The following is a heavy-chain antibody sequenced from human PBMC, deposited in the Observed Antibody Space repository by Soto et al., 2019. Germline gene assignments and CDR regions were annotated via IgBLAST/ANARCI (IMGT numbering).Heavy chain of an antibody. CDR3: ARADSIIIPAVSDF. J-gene: IGHJ4*02. CDR1: GFTFSSYA. D-gene: IGHD2-2*01. CDR2: VSGTGGSA. V-gene: IGHV3-23*01. Sequence: GSLRLSFAASGFTFSSYAMTWVPQAPGKGLEWVSGVSGTGGSAYYSDSVKGRFTISRDNAKNSVSLQMNTLRVEDTAVYYCARADSIIIPAVSDFWGQGTLVTVSS.